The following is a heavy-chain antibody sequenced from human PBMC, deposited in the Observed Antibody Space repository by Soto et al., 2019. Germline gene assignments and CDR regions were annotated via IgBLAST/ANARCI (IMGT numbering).Heavy chain of an antibody. D-gene: IGHD3-10*01. V-gene: IGHV1-18*04. Sequence: QVQLVQSGAEVKKPGASVKVSCKASGYTFTSYGISWVRQAPGQGLEWMGWISIYNGNTNYAQKIQGRVTMTTETTTSTAYMELRRLRSDDTAVYYCARDHTAVGGSGTGPDYWGQGTLVSVSS. J-gene: IGHJ4*02. CDR2: ISIYNGNT. CDR3: ARDHTAVGGSGTGPDY. CDR1: GYTFTSYG.